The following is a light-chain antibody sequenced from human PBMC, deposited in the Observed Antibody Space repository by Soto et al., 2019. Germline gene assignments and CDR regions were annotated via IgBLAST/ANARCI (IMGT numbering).Light chain of an antibody. CDR3: QQRSNWPSS. CDR2: EAS. V-gene: IGKV3-11*01. CDR1: QSVSSY. Sequence: IVLTQSPGTLSLSPGERATLSCRASQSVSSYLAWYQQKSGQAPRLLIYEASNRATGIPARFSGSGSGTDFTLTISSLEPEDFAVYYCQQRSNWPSSFGGGTKVDIK. J-gene: IGKJ4*01.